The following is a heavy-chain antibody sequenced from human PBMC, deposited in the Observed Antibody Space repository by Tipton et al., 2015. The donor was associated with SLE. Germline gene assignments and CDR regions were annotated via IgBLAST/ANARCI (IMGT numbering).Heavy chain of an antibody. J-gene: IGHJ4*02. CDR3: ARGGDGPPVDY. CDR1: GGSISTYF. Sequence: TLSLTCTVSGGSISTYFWAWVRQAPGKGPEWIGESNHRGSGNYNPSLESRVTVLVDASKNHVSLRMNSLTAADTAVYYCARGGDGPPVDYWGQGTLVTVSS. CDR2: SNHRGSG. D-gene: IGHD1-14*01. V-gene: IGHV4-34*01.